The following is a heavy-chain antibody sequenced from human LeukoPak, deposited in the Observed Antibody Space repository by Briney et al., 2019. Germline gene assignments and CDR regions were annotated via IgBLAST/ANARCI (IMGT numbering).Heavy chain of an antibody. D-gene: IGHD1-26*01. V-gene: IGHV1-2*02. CDR2: INPNSGGT. CDR1: GYTFTGYY. J-gene: IGHJ4*02. Sequence: ASVKVSCKASGYTFTGYYMHWVRQAPGQELEWMGWINPNSGGTNYAQKFQGRVTMTRDTSISTAYMELSRLRSDDTAVYYCARDRTWELLRGFTNYYFDYWGQGTLVTVSS. CDR3: ARDRTWELLRGFTNYYFDY.